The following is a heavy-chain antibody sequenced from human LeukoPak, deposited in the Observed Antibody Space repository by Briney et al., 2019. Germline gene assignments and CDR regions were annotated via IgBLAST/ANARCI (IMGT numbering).Heavy chain of an antibody. Sequence: PSETLSLTCTVSGGSISNYFWSWIRQPAGKGLEWIGRIYISGSTNYNPSLKSRVTMSVDTSKNQFSLKLSSVTAADTAVYYCARDYYYDSSGYYPDAFDIWGQGTMVTVSS. D-gene: IGHD3-22*01. J-gene: IGHJ3*02. V-gene: IGHV4-4*07. CDR2: IYISGST. CDR1: GGSISNYF. CDR3: ARDYYYDSSGYYPDAFDI.